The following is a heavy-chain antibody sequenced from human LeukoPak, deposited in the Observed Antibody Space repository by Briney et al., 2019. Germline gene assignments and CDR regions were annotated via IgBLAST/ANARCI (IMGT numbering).Heavy chain of an antibody. V-gene: IGHV4-4*07. CDR2: VYTSETT. Sequence: SETLSHTCTVSGGSISTYYWSWIRQPAGEGLQWIGRVYTSETTYYNPSLTSRVSISIDEFKNQVSLKLTSVTAADTAVYYCARYQQRDGDWYFDLWGRGTLVTVSP. CDR1: GGSISTYY. CDR3: ARYQQRDGDWYFDL. D-gene: IGHD1/OR15-1a*01. J-gene: IGHJ2*01.